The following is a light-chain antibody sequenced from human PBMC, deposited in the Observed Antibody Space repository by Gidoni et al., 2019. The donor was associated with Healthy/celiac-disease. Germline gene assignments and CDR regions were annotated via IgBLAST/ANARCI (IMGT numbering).Light chain of an antibody. CDR2: GAS. J-gene: IGKJ2*01. V-gene: IGKV3-20*01. Sequence: ESVLTQSPGTLSLSPGERATLSCSASQSVSSSYLAWYQQKPGQAPRLLIYGASSRATGIPDRFSGSGSGTDFTLTISRLEPEDFAVYYCQQYGSSPNTFGQGTKLEIK. CDR1: QSVSSSY. CDR3: QQYGSSPNT.